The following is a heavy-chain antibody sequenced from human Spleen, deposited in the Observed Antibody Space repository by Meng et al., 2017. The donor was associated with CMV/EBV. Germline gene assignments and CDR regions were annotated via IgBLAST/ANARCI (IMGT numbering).Heavy chain of an antibody. CDR2: ISNRGDST. CDR3: AKAPYSSSSGFRFDY. D-gene: IGHD6-6*01. V-gene: IGHV3-23*01. Sequence: GESLKISCAASGITFNIYAMSWVRQAPGKGLEWVSSISNRGDSTFYADSVKGRFTISRDSSNLYLQMNTLRAEDTAIYYCAKAPYSSSSGFRFDYWGQGALVTVSS. CDR1: GITFNIYA. J-gene: IGHJ4*02.